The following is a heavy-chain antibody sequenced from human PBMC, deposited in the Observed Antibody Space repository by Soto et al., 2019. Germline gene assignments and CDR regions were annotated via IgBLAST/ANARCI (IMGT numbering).Heavy chain of an antibody. D-gene: IGHD6-19*01. J-gene: IGHJ4*02. CDR2: VYYSGTT. Sequence: LSLTCSVSGGSVSDKTYYWSWIRQPPVKGLEWIGYVYYSGTTNYNPSLKSRVSISVDTSQNQFSLRLNSVTAADTALYYCARTTAVPDTLRSRYYFDYWGQGTLVNVSS. V-gene: IGHV4-61*01. CDR1: GGSVSDKTYY. CDR3: ARTTAVPDTLRSRYYFDY.